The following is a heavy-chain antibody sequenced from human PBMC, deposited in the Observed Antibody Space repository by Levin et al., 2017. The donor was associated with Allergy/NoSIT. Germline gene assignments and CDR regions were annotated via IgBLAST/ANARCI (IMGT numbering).Heavy chain of an antibody. V-gene: IGHV3-11*01. Sequence: GESLKISCAASGFTFSDYYMSWIRQAPGKGLEWVSYISSSGSTIYYADSVKGRFTISRDNAKNSLYLQMNSLRAEDTAVYYCARVGYSYGYDAFDIWGQGTMVTVSS. CDR1: GFTFSDYY. CDR3: ARVGYSYGYDAFDI. D-gene: IGHD5-18*01. J-gene: IGHJ3*02. CDR2: ISSSGSTI.